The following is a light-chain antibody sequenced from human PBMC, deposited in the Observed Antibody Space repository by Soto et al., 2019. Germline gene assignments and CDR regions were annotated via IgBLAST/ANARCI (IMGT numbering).Light chain of an antibody. CDR3: QQYGSSPLIT. V-gene: IGKV3-20*01. CDR1: QSVSSSY. J-gene: IGKJ5*01. CDR2: GAS. Sequence: EIEFTQSPGTLSLSPGERATLSCRASQSVSSSYLAWYQQKPGQAPRLLIYGASSRATGIPDRFSGSGSGTDFTLTISRLEPEDFAVYYCQQYGSSPLITFGQGTRLEIK.